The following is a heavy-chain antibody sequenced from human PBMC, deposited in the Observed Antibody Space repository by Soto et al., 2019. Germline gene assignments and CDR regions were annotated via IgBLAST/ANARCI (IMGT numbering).Heavy chain of an antibody. CDR2: INHSGST. D-gene: IGHD5-18*01. CDR3: ARARIQLWLRYYYYYMDV. Sequence: SETLSLTCAVDGGSFIGYYWSWIRQPPGKGLEWIGEINHSGSTNYNPSLKSRVTISVDTSKNQFSLKLSSVTAADTAVYYCARARIQLWLRYYYYYMDVWGKGTTVTVSS. J-gene: IGHJ6*03. V-gene: IGHV4-34*01. CDR1: GGSFIGYY.